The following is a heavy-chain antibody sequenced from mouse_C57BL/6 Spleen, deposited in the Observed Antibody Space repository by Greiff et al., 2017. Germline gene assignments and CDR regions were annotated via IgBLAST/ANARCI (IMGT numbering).Heavy chain of an antibody. CDR3: APYYDYDWFAY. Sequence: VQLQQPGAELVKPGASVKLSCKASGYTFTSYWMHWVKQRPGQGLEWIGMIHPNSGSTNYNEKFKSKATLTVDKSSSTAYMQLSSLTSEDSAVDYCAPYYDYDWFAYWGQGTLVTVSA. D-gene: IGHD2-4*01. V-gene: IGHV1-64*01. J-gene: IGHJ3*01. CDR2: IHPNSGST. CDR1: GYTFTSYW.